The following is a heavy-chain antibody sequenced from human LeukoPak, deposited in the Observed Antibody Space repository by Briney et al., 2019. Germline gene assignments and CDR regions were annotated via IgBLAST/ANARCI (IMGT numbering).Heavy chain of an antibody. V-gene: IGHV3-21*01. J-gene: IGHJ3*02. Sequence: GSPSLFCAASGFTLSSYTTNWVCQAPGKGLEWVSSISNSRYYIYYAKSVKGRFVVSRDNANNSLYLQMNSLRDEDTAVYYCVTDGASDIWGQGTMVTVSS. CDR3: VTDGASDI. CDR1: GFTLSSYT. CDR2: ISNSRYYI.